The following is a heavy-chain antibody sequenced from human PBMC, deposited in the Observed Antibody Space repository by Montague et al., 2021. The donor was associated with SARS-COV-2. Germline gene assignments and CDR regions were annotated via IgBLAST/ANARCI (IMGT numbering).Heavy chain of an antibody. Sequence: SETLSLTCTVSGGSISSYYWSWIRQPPGKGLEWIGYIYYSGSTNYNPSLKSRVTISVDTSKNQFSLKLSSVTAADTAVYYCARGWYYDYAFDNWGQGTLVTVSS. CDR2: IYYSGST. J-gene: IGHJ4*03. V-gene: IGHV4-59*01. CDR1: GGSISSYY. D-gene: IGHD3-22*01. CDR3: ARGWYYDYAFDN.